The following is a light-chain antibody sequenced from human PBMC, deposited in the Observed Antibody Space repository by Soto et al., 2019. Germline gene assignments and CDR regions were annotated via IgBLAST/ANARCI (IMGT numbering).Light chain of an antibody. Sequence: QSALTQPASVSGSPGQSIAISCTGTSSDVGGYSYVSWYQQQPGKAPKLVISDVSNRPSGVSDRFSGSKSGNTASLTISGLQTEDEADYYCASYTTSSTYVFGTGTKLTVI. CDR1: SSDVGGYSY. CDR3: ASYTTSSTYV. J-gene: IGLJ1*01. CDR2: DVS. V-gene: IGLV2-14*01.